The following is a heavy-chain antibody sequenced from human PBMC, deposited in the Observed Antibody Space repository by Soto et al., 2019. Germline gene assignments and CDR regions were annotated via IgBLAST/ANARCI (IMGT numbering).Heavy chain of an antibody. J-gene: IGHJ6*03. CDR2: IIPILGIA. CDR1: GGTFSSYT. CDR3: RLSVRGVIQYYMDV. Sequence: SVKVCCKASGGTFSSYTISWVRQALGQGLEWMGRIIPILGIANYAQKSQGRVTITADKSTSTAYMELSSLRSEDTAVYYCRLSVRGVIQYYMDVWGKGTTVTVS. V-gene: IGHV1-69*02. D-gene: IGHD3-10*01.